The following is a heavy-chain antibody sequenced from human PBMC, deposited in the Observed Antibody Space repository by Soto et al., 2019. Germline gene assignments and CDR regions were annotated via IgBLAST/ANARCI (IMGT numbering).Heavy chain of an antibody. CDR1: GFIVSSKY. CDR3: TTYTGYGMDV. J-gene: IGHJ6*02. D-gene: IGHD3-16*01. Sequence: EVQMVETGGGLSQPGGSLRLSCAVSGFIVSSKYMTWGRQAPGKGLEWVSVIYTGGSTHYADSARGRFTISRDSSKNTLYLQMNSLRAADAAVYYCTTYTGYGMDVWGQGTTVTVSS. V-gene: IGHV3-53*02. CDR2: IYTGGST.